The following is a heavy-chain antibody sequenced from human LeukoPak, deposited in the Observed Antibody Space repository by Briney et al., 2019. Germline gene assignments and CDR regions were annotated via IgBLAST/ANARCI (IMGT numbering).Heavy chain of an antibody. D-gene: IGHD3-22*01. V-gene: IGHV3-74*01. CDR3: ARGPESYYYDSTAYY. CDR1: GFTLSSYW. J-gene: IGHJ1*01. Sequence: GGALRLSCAASGFTLSSYWMHWVRQAQGKGLVWVSRINNDGSTEHYADSVKGRFTISRDNAENTLYLQMNILRAEDTAVYYCARGPESYYYDSTAYYWGQGTLVTVSA. CDR2: INNDGSTE.